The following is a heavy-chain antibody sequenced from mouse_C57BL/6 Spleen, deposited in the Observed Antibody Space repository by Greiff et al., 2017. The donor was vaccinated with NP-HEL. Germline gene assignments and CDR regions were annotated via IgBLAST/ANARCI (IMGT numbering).Heavy chain of an antibody. CDR3: ARTYYGSSYIDY. CDR2: IDPSDSYT. D-gene: IGHD1-1*01. Sequence: VQLQQPGAELVKPGASVKLSCKASGYTFTSYWMQWVKQRPGQGLEWIGEIDPSDSYTNYNRKFKGKATLTVDTSSSTAYMQLSSLTSEDSAVYYCARTYYGSSYIDYWGQGTTLTVSS. J-gene: IGHJ2*01. CDR1: GYTFTSYW. V-gene: IGHV1-50*01.